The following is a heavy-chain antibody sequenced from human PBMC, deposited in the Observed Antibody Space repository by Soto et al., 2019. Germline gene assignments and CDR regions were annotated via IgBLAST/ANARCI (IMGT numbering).Heavy chain of an antibody. V-gene: IGHV3-49*03. CDR1: GFTFGDYA. D-gene: IGHD3-3*01. J-gene: IGHJ3*02. CDR2: IRSKAYGGTT. CDR3: KGSYDFWSGRLGAFDI. Sequence: GGSLRLSCTASGFTFGDYAMSWFRQAPGKGLEWVGFIRSKAYGGTTEYAASVKGRFTISRDDSKSIAYLQMNSLKTEDTAVYYCKGSYDFWSGRLGAFDIWGQGTMVTVSS.